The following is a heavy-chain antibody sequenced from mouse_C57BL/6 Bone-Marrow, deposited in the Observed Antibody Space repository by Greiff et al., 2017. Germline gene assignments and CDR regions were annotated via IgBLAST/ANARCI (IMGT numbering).Heavy chain of an antibody. J-gene: IGHJ3*01. CDR1: GYSFTGYY. CDR3: ARGGIYYDYVAY. CDR2: INPSTGGT. Sequence: VQLKQSGPELVKPGASVKISCKASGYSFTGYYMNWVKQSPEKSLEWIGEINPSTGGTTYNQKFKAKATLTVDKSSSTAYMQLKSLTSEDSAVYYCARGGIYYDYVAYWGQGTLVTVSA. V-gene: IGHV1-42*01. D-gene: IGHD2-4*01.